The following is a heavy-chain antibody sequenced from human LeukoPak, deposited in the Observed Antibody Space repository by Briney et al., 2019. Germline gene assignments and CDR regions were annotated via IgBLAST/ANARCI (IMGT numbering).Heavy chain of an antibody. J-gene: IGHJ4*02. Sequence: PGGSLRLSCAASGFIFNNYGMSWVRQAPGKGLEWFSAIRGNADTTYYADSVKGRFSIFRDNNKNMLYLQMNSLRVEDTAVYYCAKGHGDASGYYYFDSWGQGTLVTVSS. CDR3: AKGHGDASGYYYFDS. CDR1: GFIFNNYG. CDR2: IRGNADTT. D-gene: IGHD3-22*01. V-gene: IGHV3-23*01.